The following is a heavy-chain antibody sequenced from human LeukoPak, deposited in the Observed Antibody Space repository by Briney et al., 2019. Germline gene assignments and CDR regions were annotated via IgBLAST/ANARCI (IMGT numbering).Heavy chain of an antibody. D-gene: IGHD6-13*01. J-gene: IGHJ6*02. CDR2: IIPIFGIA. Sequence: ASVKVSCKASGGTFSSYAISWVRQAPGQGLEWMGRIIPIFGIANYAQKFQGRVTITADKSTSTAYMELSSLRSEDTAVYYCARADSSSLRKVVYYYGMDVWGQGTTVTVSS. CDR1: GGTFSSYA. V-gene: IGHV1-69*04. CDR3: ARADSSSLRKVVYYYGMDV.